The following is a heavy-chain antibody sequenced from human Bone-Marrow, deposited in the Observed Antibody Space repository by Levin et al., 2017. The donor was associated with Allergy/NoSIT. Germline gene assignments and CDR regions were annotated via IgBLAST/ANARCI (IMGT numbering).Heavy chain of an antibody. J-gene: IGHJ2*01. CDR3: ARLRRTNYWYFDL. D-gene: IGHD2-8*01. CDR2: FYYSRTT. CDR1: GGSMSSSSYF. V-gene: IGHV4-39*01. Sequence: PGGSLRLSCTASGGSMSSSSYFWAWVRPPPGKGLEWIGMFYYSRTTYYNPSHKSRATLSVDTSKNQFFLQLTSVTAADTGMYFWARLRRTNYWYFDLWGRGTLVTVSS.